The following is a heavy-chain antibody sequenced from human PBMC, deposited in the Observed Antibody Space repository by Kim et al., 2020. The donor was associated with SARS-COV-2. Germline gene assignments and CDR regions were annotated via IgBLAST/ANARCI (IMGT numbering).Heavy chain of an antibody. J-gene: IGHJ6*01. CDR3: ATSYPGVIITLGDYYYGMD. D-gene: IGHD3-10*01. V-gene: IGHV1-24*01. Sequence: GSVKVSCKVSGYTLTELSMHWVRQAPGKGLEWMGGFDPEDGETIYAQKFQGRVTMTEETSTDTAYMELSSLRSEGTAVYYCATSYPGVIITLGDYYYGMD. CDR1: GYTLTELS. CDR2: FDPEDGET.